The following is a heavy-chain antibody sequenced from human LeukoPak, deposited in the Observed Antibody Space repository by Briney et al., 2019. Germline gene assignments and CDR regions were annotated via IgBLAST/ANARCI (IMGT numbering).Heavy chain of an antibody. J-gene: IGHJ3*02. CDR3: ASRIFGVPEDI. Sequence: SETLSLTCAVYGGSFSGYYWNWIRQPPGKGLEWIGEINHSGSTNYNPSLKSRVTISVDTSKNQFSLKLSSVTAADTAVYYCASRIFGVPEDIWGQGTMVTVSS. CDR1: GGSFSGYY. D-gene: IGHD3-3*01. V-gene: IGHV4-34*01. CDR2: INHSGST.